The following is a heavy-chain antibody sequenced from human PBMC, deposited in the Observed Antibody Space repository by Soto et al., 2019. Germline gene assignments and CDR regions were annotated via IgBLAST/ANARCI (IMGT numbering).Heavy chain of an antibody. V-gene: IGHV1-3*01. D-gene: IGHD2-21*02. CDR2: INAGNGNT. Sequence: GASVKVSCKASGYTFTSYAMHWVRQAPGQRLEWMGWINAGNGNTKYSQKFQGRVTITRDTSASTAYMELSSLRSEDTAVYYCARGARLVVTAILFSYYWGQGTLVTVSS. CDR1: GYTFTSYA. CDR3: ARGARLVVTAILFSYY. J-gene: IGHJ4*02.